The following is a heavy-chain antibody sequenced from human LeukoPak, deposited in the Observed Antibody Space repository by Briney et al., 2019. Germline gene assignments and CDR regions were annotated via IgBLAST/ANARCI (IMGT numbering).Heavy chain of an antibody. J-gene: IGHJ4*02. Sequence: SETLSLTCTVSGGSISYYYWSWIRQSPGKGLEWIGYIYYNGSTNYNPSFKSRVTISVDMSKNQFSLKVTSVTAADTAIYYCARKGGHFDYWGQGTLVTVSS. CDR3: ARKGGHFDY. CDR2: IYYNGST. CDR1: GGSISYYY. V-gene: IGHV4-59*01. D-gene: IGHD2-15*01.